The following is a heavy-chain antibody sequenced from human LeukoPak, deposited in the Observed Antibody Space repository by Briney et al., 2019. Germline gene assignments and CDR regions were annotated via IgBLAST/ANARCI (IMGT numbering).Heavy chain of an antibody. J-gene: IGHJ3*02. CDR2: ISAYNGNT. Sequence: GASVKVSCTASGYTFTSYGISWVRQAPGQGLEWMGWISAYNGNTNYTQKFQGRVTMTRDTSITTVNMELSSLTSEDTAVYYCAKYARGAAAADDAFDIWGQGTMVTVSS. D-gene: IGHD6-13*01. CDR1: GYTFTSYG. CDR3: AKYARGAAAADDAFDI. V-gene: IGHV1-18*01.